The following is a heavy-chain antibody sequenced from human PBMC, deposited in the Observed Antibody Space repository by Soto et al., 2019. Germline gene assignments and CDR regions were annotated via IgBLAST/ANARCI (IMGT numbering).Heavy chain of an antibody. CDR3: AKDWTSI. CDR1: GFTFSTYS. V-gene: IGHV3-23*01. J-gene: IGHJ3*02. Sequence: EVQLLESGGGLVQPGGSLRISCAASGFTFSTYSMTWIRQAPGKGLEWVSTISGSGGSTYYIDSVKGRFTISRDNSKNTLYLQMNSLRAGDTAVYYCAKDWTSIWGQGTMVAVSS. D-gene: IGHD3-3*01. CDR2: ISGSGGST.